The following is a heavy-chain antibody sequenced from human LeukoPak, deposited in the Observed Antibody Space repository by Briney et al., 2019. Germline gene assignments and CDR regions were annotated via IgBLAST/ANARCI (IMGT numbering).Heavy chain of an antibody. CDR3: AKDPGASVSGFYMDV. V-gene: IGHV3-30*02. CDR1: GFTFRIYD. D-gene: IGHD2-8*02. J-gene: IGHJ6*03. CDR2: IWCGGNNR. Sequence: GGPLRLSCAASGFTFRIYDMHWVRQATGKGLECGSFIWCGGNNRLYTVSVKGRFPIYRDNSKNMLYLQMDTLRAEDTALYYCAKDPGASVSGFYMDVGGKGTTVIVSS.